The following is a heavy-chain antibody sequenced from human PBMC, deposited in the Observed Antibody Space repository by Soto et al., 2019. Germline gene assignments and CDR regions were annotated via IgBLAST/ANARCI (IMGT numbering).Heavy chain of an antibody. CDR2: TYYKSKWFY. Sequence: SQTLSLTCDIPGDSVSSDSTAWNWIRQSPSRGLEWLGRTYYKSKWFYNYAVSVRSRIAIKSDTSKNQFSLQLNSVTPEDTAVYFCARGHQWLLYWGQGILVTVSS. CDR3: ARGHQWLLY. J-gene: IGHJ4*02. D-gene: IGHD6-19*01. CDR1: GDSVSSDSTA. V-gene: IGHV6-1*01.